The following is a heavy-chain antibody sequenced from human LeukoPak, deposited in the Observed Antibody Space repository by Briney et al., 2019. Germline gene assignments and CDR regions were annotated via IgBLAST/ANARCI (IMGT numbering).Heavy chain of an antibody. J-gene: IGHJ3*02. Sequence: GGSLRLSCAASGFTFSTYAMTWVRQAPGKGLEWVSRINTDGSSTSYADSVKGRFTISRDNIDNVVYLQMNSLRAEDTALYYCAKDVRSSRTTGSDAFDIWGQGTMVTVSS. V-gene: IGHV3-74*01. CDR1: GFTFSTYA. CDR2: INTDGSST. CDR3: AKDVRSSRTTGSDAFDI. D-gene: IGHD6-13*01.